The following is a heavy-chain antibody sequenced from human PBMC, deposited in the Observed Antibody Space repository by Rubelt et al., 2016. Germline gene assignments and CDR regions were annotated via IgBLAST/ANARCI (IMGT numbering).Heavy chain of an antibody. V-gene: IGHV3-53*01. Sequence: EVQLVESGGGLIQPGGSLRLSCAASGFTVSSNYMGWVRQAPGKGLEWVSVIYSGGSTYYAGSVKGRVTIARDNSKNTLYLQMNSLRAEDTAVYYCARYSGSQRDAFDIWGQGTMVTVSS. J-gene: IGHJ3*02. CDR1: GFTVSSNY. D-gene: IGHD1-26*01. CDR2: IYSGGST. CDR3: ARYSGSQRDAFDI.